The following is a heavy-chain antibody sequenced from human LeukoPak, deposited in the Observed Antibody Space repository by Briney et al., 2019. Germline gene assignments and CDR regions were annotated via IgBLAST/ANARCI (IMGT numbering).Heavy chain of an antibody. D-gene: IGHD5-12*01. J-gene: IGHJ4*02. V-gene: IGHV3-74*03. Sequence: GGSLRLSCAASGFTFSSYWLHWVRQAPGKGLVWVSRINSDGSSITYADSVKGRFTISRDNAKNTLYLQMNSLRVEATAVYYCAREGRVSGYDFDCWGQGTLVTVSS. CDR1: GFTFSSYW. CDR3: AREGRVSGYDFDC. CDR2: INSDGSSI.